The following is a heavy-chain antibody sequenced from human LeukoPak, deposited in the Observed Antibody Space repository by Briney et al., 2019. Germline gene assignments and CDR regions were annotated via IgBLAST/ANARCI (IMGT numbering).Heavy chain of an antibody. CDR3: ARVKRYSYGYPSYYYYYYMDV. CDR2: IYYSGST. CDR1: GGSISSYY. Sequence: SETLSLTCTVSGGSISSYYWSWIRQPPGKGLEWIGYIYYSGSTNYNPSLKSRVTISVDTSKNQFSLKLSSVTAADTAVYYCARVKRYSYGYPSYYYYYYMDVWGNGTTVTVSS. V-gene: IGHV4-59*01. J-gene: IGHJ6*03. D-gene: IGHD5-18*01.